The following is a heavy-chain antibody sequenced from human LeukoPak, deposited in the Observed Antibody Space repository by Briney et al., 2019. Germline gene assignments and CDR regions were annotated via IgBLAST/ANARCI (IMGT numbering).Heavy chain of an antibody. CDR3: ARPSGSGSYFGAYYFDY. V-gene: IGHV3-9*01. CDR2: ISWNSGSI. J-gene: IGHJ4*02. D-gene: IGHD3-10*01. Sequence: GGSLRLSCAASGFTFADYTMRWVRQAPGKGLEWVSGISWNSGSIGYADSVKGRFTISRDNAKNSLYLQMNSLRAEDTALYYCARPSGSGSYFGAYYFDYWGQGTLVTVSS. CDR1: GFTFADYT.